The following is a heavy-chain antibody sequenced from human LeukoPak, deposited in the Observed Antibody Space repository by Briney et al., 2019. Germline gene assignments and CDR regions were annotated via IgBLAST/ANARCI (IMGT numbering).Heavy chain of an antibody. V-gene: IGHV1-18*01. CDR3: ARILQGKFDH. CDR1: GYRFTDFI. CDR2: ISAYNGHT. D-gene: IGHD4-11*01. J-gene: IGHJ4*02. Sequence: ASVKVSCKASGYRFTDFIISWVRQAPGQGLEWMAWISAYNGHTDFAQNFQGRVTMTTDPSTNTAYMELRSLRSDDTAVYYCARILQGKFDHWGQGTLVTVSS.